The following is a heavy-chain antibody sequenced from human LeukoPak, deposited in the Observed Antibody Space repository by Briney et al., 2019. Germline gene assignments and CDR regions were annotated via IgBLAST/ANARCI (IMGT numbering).Heavy chain of an antibody. CDR3: ARGGQYVLHYDSSGYPPRGH. CDR2: INPSSGGT. J-gene: IGHJ4*02. CDR1: GYTFTGYY. V-gene: IGHV1-2*02. Sequence: GASVKVSCKASGYTFTGYYMHWVRQAPGQGLEWMGWINPSSGGTNYAQKFQGRVTMTRDTSISTAYMELSRLRSDDTAVYYCARGGQYVLHYDSSGYPPRGHWGQGTLVTVSS. D-gene: IGHD3-22*01.